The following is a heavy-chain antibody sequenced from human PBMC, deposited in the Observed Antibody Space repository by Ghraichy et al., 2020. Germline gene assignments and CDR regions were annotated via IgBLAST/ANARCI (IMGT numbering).Heavy chain of an antibody. CDR2: IWYDGSNK. D-gene: IGHD2-2*01. V-gene: IGHV3-33*01. CDR1: GFTFSSYG. J-gene: IGHJ4*02. Sequence: GGSLRLSCAASGFTFSSYGMHWVRQGPGKGLEWVAVIWYDGSNKYYADSVKGRFTISRDNSKNTLYLQMNSRRAEDTAVYYCVAYQLRDSYWGQGTLVTVSS. CDR3: VAYQLRDSY.